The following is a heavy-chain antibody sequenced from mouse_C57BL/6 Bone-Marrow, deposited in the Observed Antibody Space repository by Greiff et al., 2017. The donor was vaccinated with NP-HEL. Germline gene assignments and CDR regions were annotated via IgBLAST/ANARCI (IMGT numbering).Heavy chain of an antibody. CDR1: GFNIKDDY. V-gene: IGHV14-4*01. D-gene: IGHD2-5*01. Sequence: EVQPQESGAELVRPGASVKLSCTASGFNIKDDYMHWVKQRPEQGLEWIGWIDPENGDTEYASKFQGKATITADTSSNTAYLQLSSLTSEDTAVYHCTTPYYSNAWFAYWGQGTLVTVSA. CDR3: TTPYYSNAWFAY. CDR2: IDPENGDT. J-gene: IGHJ3*01.